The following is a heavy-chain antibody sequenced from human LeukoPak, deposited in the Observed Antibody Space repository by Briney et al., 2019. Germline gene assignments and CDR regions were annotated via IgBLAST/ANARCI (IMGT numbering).Heavy chain of an antibody. D-gene: IGHD4-23*01. CDR2: ISYSGST. V-gene: IGHV4-59*08. CDR1: GGSISSYY. Sequence: SETLSLTCTVSGGSISSYYWSWIRQPPGKGLEWIGYISYSGSTNYNPSLKSRVTISVDTSKNQFSLKLSSVTAADTAVYYCARVSEGYGGNSAFDFWGQGTLVTVSS. CDR3: ARVSEGYGGNSAFDF. J-gene: IGHJ4*02.